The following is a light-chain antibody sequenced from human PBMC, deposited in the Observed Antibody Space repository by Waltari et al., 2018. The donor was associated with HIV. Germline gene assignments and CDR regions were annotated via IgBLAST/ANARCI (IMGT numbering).Light chain of an antibody. CDR1: QSVGSN. CDR2: GAS. Sequence: EIVMTQSPATLSVSPGERATLSCRASQSVGSNLAWYQQKPGRTPRLLIFGASIRATGIPDRFRGSGSGTEFTLTIGSLQSEDFAVYYCQHYNNWPHTFGQGTKLEIK. V-gene: IGKV3-15*01. J-gene: IGKJ2*01. CDR3: QHYNNWPHT.